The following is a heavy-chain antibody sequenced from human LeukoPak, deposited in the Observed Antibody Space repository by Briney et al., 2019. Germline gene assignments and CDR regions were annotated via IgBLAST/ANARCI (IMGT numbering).Heavy chain of an antibody. Sequence: PGGSLRLSCAASGFTFSSFCMSWVRQAPGEGLEWVSAISSTGGSAYYADSVKGRFTISRDNSKNTLYLQMNSLRAEDKAIYYCAKNGDRGAYCSGGSCYPYYYYNMDVWGKGTTVTISS. V-gene: IGHV3-23*01. CDR3: AKNGDRGAYCSGGSCYPYYYYNMDV. J-gene: IGHJ6*03. CDR1: GFTFSSFC. D-gene: IGHD2-15*01. CDR2: ISSTGGSA.